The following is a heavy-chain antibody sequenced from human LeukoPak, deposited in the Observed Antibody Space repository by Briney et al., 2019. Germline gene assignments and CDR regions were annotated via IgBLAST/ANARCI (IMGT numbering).Heavy chain of an antibody. D-gene: IGHD1-26*01. J-gene: IGHJ3*02. V-gene: IGHV3-23*01. CDR3: AKESGSYFSNAFDI. Sequence: GGSLRLSCAASGFTFSDYYMSWVRQAPGKGLEWVSAISVSGGGGTTYYADSVKGRFTISRDNSKNTLYLQMNSLRTEDTAAYYCAKESGSYFSNAFDIWGQGTMVTVSS. CDR2: ISVSGGGGTT. CDR1: GFTFSDYY.